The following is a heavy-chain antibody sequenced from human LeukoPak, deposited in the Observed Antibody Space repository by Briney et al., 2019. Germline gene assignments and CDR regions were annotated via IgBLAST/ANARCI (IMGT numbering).Heavy chain of an antibody. V-gene: IGHV4-59*08. Sequence: PSETLSLTCTVSGGSISSYYWSWIRQPPGKGLEWIGYIYYSGSTNYNPSLKSRVTISVDTSKNQFSLKLCSVTAADTAVYYCARASHGVTDYWGQGTLVTVSS. CDR1: GGSISSYY. D-gene: IGHD5-18*01. CDR2: IYYSGST. J-gene: IGHJ4*02. CDR3: ARASHGVTDY.